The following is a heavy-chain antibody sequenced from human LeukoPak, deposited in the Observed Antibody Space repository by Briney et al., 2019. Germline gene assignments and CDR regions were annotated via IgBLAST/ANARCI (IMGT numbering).Heavy chain of an antibody. J-gene: IGHJ3*02. CDR2: ISAYNGNT. V-gene: IGHV1-18*01. D-gene: IGHD3-22*01. Sequence: ASVKVSCKASGYTFTSYGISWVRQAPGQGLEWMGWISAYNGNTNYAQKFQGRVTITTDESTSTAYMELSSLRSGDTAVYYCARERSYYDSSGLSAFDIWGQGTMVTVSS. CDR1: GYTFTSYG. CDR3: ARERSYYDSSGLSAFDI.